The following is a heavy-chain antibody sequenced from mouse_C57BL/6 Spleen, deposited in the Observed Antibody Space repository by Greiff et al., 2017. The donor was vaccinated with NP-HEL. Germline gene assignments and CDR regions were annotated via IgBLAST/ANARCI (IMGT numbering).Heavy chain of an antibody. D-gene: IGHD4-1*01. V-gene: IGHV3-1*01. Sequence: EVQLVESGPGMVKPSQSLSLTCTVTGYSITSGYDWHWIRHFPGNKLEWMGYISYSGSTNYNPSLKSRISITHDTSKNHFFLKLNSVTTEDTATYYCARGVLGYFDYWGQGTTLTVSS. CDR1: GYSITSGYD. CDR2: ISYSGST. CDR3: ARGVLGYFDY. J-gene: IGHJ2*01.